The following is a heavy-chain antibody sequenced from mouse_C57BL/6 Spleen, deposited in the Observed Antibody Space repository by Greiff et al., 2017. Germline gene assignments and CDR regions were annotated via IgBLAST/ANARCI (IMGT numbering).Heavy chain of an antibody. CDR1: GFSFSSYA. Sequence: EVKLMESGAGLVTPGGSLTLSCAVSGFSFSSYAMSWVRQTPEKRLEWVAYISSGGDYIYYADTVKGRFTISRDNARNTLYLQMSILKSEDTAMYYCTREGISRYDYDPSWYFDVWGTGTTVTVSS. J-gene: IGHJ1*03. D-gene: IGHD2-4*01. V-gene: IGHV5-9-1*02. CDR3: TREGISRYDYDPSWYFDV. CDR2: ISSGGDYI.